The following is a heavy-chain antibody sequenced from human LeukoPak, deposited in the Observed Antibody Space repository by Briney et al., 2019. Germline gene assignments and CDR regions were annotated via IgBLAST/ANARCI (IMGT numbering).Heavy chain of an antibody. J-gene: IGHJ6*02. CDR1: GGSISNGGYY. CDR3: ARGGGTSGYYYYYGMDV. V-gene: IGHV4-31*03. D-gene: IGHD3-3*01. Sequence: PSQTLSLTCTVSGGSISNGGYYWSWIRQHPGKGLEWIGYIYYSGSTYYNPSLKSRVTISVDTSKNQFSLKLSSVTAADTAVYYCARGGGTSGYYYYYGMDVWGQGTTVTVSS. CDR2: IYYSGST.